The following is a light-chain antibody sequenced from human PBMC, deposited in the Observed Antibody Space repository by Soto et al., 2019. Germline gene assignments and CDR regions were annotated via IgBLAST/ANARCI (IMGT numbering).Light chain of an antibody. Sequence: DIQLTQSPSSLSASVGDRVTITCRASQNIGVYLNWYQKKPGKAPKLRIHAASSLHSGVPSTLSGSGSGTDFALTISSMQPEDIATYYCQQYDNLPGFGPGTKVDIK. CDR1: QNIGVY. CDR2: AAS. CDR3: QQYDNLPG. J-gene: IGKJ3*01. V-gene: IGKV1-39*01.